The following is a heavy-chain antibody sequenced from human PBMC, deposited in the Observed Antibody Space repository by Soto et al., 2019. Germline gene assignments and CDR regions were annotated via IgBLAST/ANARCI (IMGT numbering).Heavy chain of an antibody. V-gene: IGHV3-15*01. D-gene: IGHD1-26*01. Sequence: EVQLVESGGGFVQPGGSLRLSCVASRFSFTNAWMSWVRQAPGKGPELVGRIKSKTDGGTADYAAPVKGRFTISRDDSQNTLYLHMDSLKTEVTALYHCSTDIGIYGLDIWGQGTTVTCSS. J-gene: IGHJ6*02. CDR1: RFSFTNAW. CDR3: STDIGIYGLDI. CDR2: IKSKTDGGTA.